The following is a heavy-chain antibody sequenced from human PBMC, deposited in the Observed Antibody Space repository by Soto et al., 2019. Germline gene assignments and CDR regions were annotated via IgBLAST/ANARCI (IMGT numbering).Heavy chain of an antibody. D-gene: IGHD5-12*01. CDR3: ARDQVEMATITYTSDFDY. Sequence: GASVKVSCKASGYSFTSYGISWVRQAPGQGLEWMGWISGYNGNTNYAQKLQGRVTMTTDTSTRTAYMELRSLRSDDTAVYYCARDQVEMATITYTSDFDYWGQGTLVTVSS. J-gene: IGHJ4*02. V-gene: IGHV1-18*01. CDR1: GYSFTSYG. CDR2: ISGYNGNT.